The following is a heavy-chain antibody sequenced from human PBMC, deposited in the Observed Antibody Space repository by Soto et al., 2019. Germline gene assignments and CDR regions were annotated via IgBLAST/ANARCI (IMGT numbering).Heavy chain of an antibody. CDR1: GYSFSSYW. CDR3: ARPDTRVVVTPPDY. D-gene: IGHD2-15*01. Sequence: GESLKISCKGSGYSFSSYWIAWVRQMPGKGLEWMGNIYPGHYETIYSPSFQGQVIISADKASDTAYLQWNYLKASDTAMYYCARPDTRVVVTPPDYWGQGTLVTVSS. CDR2: IYPGHYET. J-gene: IGHJ4*02. V-gene: IGHV5-51*01.